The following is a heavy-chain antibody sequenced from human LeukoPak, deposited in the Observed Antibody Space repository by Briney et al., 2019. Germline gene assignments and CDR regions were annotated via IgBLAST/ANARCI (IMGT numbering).Heavy chain of an antibody. CDR3: AAAFGV. V-gene: IGHV3-33*01. J-gene: IGHJ3*01. CDR2: IWYDGSNE. CDR1: GFTFSNYG. Sequence: PGGSLRLSCAASGFTFSNYGMHWVRQAPGKGLEWVADIWYDGSNEYYADSVKGRFTISRDNSKNMLYLQMTSLRAEDMAVYYCAAAFGVWGQGTMVTVSS.